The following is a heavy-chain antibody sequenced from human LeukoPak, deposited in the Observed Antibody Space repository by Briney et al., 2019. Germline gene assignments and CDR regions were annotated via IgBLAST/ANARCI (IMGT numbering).Heavy chain of an antibody. Sequence: ASVTVSCKASGYTFINNWMHWVRQAPGQGLEWIGLINPTGTVTLYAQKFQGRVTMTRDTSISTAYMELSRLRSDDTAVYYCARAYDILTGSDFDYWGQGTLVTVSS. D-gene: IGHD3-9*01. CDR1: GYTFINNW. V-gene: IGHV1-2*06. J-gene: IGHJ4*02. CDR2: INPTGTVT. CDR3: ARAYDILTGSDFDY.